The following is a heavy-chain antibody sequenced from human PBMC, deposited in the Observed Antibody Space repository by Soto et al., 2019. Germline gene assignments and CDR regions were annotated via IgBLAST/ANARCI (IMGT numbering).Heavy chain of an antibody. D-gene: IGHD5-18*01. J-gene: IGHJ6*02. CDR2: INHSGST. CDR1: GGSFSGYY. CDR3: ARGRGYSYGYYYYYYGMDV. Sequence: ASETLSLTCAVYGGSFSGYYWSWIRQPPGKGLEWIGEINHSGSTNYNPSLKSRVTISVDTSKNQFSLKLSSVTAADTAVYYCARGRGYSYGYYYYYYGMDVWGQGTTVTVSS. V-gene: IGHV4-34*01.